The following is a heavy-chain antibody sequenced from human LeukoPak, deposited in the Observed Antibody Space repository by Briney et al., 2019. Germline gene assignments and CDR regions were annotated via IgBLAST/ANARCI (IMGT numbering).Heavy chain of an antibody. Sequence: GGSLRLSCAASGFTFSSYVMHWVRQAPGKGLEHVSAISSNGGSIYYANSVKGRFTISRDNSKNTLYLQMGSLRAEDMAVYYCAKSIPAIAVAVSTRQWGQGTLVTVSS. J-gene: IGHJ4*02. V-gene: IGHV3-64*01. CDR3: AKSIPAIAVAVSTRQ. CDR1: GFTFSSYV. CDR2: ISSNGGSI. D-gene: IGHD6-19*01.